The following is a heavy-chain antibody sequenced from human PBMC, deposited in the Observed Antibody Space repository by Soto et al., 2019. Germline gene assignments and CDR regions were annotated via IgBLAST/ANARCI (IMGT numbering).Heavy chain of an antibody. CDR3: VRGRYSSEIH. V-gene: IGHV3-53*04. CDR2: VYSGGAT. D-gene: IGHD5-18*01. J-gene: IGHJ4*02. CDR1: GFTVSSNY. Sequence: EVRLVESGGGLVQPGGSLRLSCAAFGFTVSSNYMTWVRLAPGKGLEWVSLVYSGGATHYAASVKGRFTIATYSSQYTLFINMSSLTPQDAATYSCVRGRYSSEIHWGQGTKVTVSS.